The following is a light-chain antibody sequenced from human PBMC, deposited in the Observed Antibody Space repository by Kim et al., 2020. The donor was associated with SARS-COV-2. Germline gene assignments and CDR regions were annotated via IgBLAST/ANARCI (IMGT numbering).Light chain of an antibody. CDR1: SLTTYY. V-gene: IGLV3-19*01. CDR3: NSRDSSGNLVV. Sequence: AKTVRITGQGASLTTYYASWYQQKPGQAPVLFIYGKNNRPSGIPDRFSGSSSGNTASLTITGAQAEDEADYYCNSRDSSGNLVVFGGGTQLTVL. CDR2: GKN. J-gene: IGLJ2*01.